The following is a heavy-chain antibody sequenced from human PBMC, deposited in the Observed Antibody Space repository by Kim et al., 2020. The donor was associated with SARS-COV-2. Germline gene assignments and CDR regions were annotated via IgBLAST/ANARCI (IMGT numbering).Heavy chain of an antibody. D-gene: IGHD3-22*01. Sequence: GGSLRLSCAASGFTFSSYGMHWVRQAPGKGLEWVAVISYDGSNKYYADSVKGRFTISRDNSKNTLYLQMNSLRAEDTAVYYCAKDDYDSSVGYWGQGTLVTVSS. J-gene: IGHJ4*02. V-gene: IGHV3-30*18. CDR1: GFTFSSYG. CDR2: ISYDGSNK. CDR3: AKDDYDSSVGY.